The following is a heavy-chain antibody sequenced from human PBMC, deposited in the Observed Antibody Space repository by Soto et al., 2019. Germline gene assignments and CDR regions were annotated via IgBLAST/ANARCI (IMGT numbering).Heavy chain of an antibody. V-gene: IGHV3-53*02. D-gene: IGHD6-13*01. CDR1: GFTVSSNY. Sequence: EVQLVETGGGLIQPGGSLRLSCAASGFTVSSNYMSWVRQAPGKGLEWVSVIYSGGSTYYADSVKGRFTISRDNSKNTRYLQMNSLRAEDTAVYYCARKADSSSWPFDYWGQGTLVTVSS. CDR2: IYSGGST. CDR3: ARKADSSSWPFDY. J-gene: IGHJ4*02.